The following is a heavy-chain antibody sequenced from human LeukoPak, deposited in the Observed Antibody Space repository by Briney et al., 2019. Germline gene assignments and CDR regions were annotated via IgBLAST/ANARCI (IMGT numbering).Heavy chain of an antibody. CDR2: IYYSGST. V-gene: IGHV4-39*02. J-gene: IGHJ6*03. CDR1: GGSISISNYY. Sequence: SETLSLTCTVSGGSISISNYYWGWIRQRQPPGKGLEWIGTIYYSGSTHYNPSLKSRVTISVDTSKNQFSLKLSSVTAADTAVYYCARETSVSTIDYYYYYMDVWGKGTTVTISS. D-gene: IGHD4-17*01. CDR3: ARETSVSTIDYYYYYMDV.